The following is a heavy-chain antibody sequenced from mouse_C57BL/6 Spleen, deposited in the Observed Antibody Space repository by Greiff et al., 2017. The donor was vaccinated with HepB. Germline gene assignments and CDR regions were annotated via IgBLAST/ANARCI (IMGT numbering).Heavy chain of an antibody. CDR2: IDPSDSYT. D-gene: IGHD3-2*02. J-gene: IGHJ3*01. CDR1: GYTLTSYW. Sequence: QVQLQQPGAELVRPGPSVKLSCKASGYTLTSYWMHWVKQRPGQGLEWIGVIDPSDSYTNYNQKFKGKATLTVDTSSSTAYMQPSSLTSEDSAVYYCARSSSGYWFAYWGQGTLVTVSA. V-gene: IGHV1-59*01. CDR3: ARSSSGYWFAY.